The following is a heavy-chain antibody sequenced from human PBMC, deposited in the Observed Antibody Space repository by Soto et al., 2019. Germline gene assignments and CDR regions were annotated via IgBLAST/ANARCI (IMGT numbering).Heavy chain of an antibody. V-gene: IGHV3-23*01. D-gene: IGHD5-12*01. J-gene: IGHJ4*02. CDR2: ISGSGGST. CDR3: ARDCSSGSTAFDH. CDR1: GFTFSSYA. Sequence: LRLSCAASGFTFSSYAMSWFRQARGKGLEGVSGISGSGGSTDYEDSVKGSFTISIDNATNALYLQMNILRAEDTAVYYCARDCSSGSTAFDHWGQGTLVTVSS.